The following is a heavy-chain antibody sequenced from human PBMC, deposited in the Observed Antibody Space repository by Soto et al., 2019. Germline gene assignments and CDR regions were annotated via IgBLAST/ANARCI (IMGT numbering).Heavy chain of an antibody. D-gene: IGHD6-25*01. V-gene: IGHV3-20*01. CDR2: INCNGGST. J-gene: IGHJ3*02. CDR3: ARVIAADRYGAFDI. CDR1: GFTFDDYG. Sequence: EVQLVESGGGVVRPGGSLRLSCAASGFTFDDYGMSWVRQAPGKGLEWVSGINCNGGSTGYADSVKGRFTISRDNAKNSLYLQMNSLRAEDTALYHCARVIAADRYGAFDIWGQGTMVTVSS.